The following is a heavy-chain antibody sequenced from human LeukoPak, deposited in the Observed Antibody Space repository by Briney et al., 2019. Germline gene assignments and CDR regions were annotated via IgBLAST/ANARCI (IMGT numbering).Heavy chain of an antibody. CDR2: ISRTGTYI. J-gene: IGHJ4*02. CDR1: GFTFSSYN. V-gene: IGHV3-21*01. Sequence: PGGSLRLSCAASGFTFSSYNMKWVRQAPGEGLEWVSSISRTGTYIYYADSLKGRFTVSRDNAQNSLYLQMNSLRVEDTAVYYCARVLETDCTGGSCYSGLDYWGQGTLVTVSS. D-gene: IGHD2-15*01. CDR3: ARVLETDCTGGSCYSGLDY.